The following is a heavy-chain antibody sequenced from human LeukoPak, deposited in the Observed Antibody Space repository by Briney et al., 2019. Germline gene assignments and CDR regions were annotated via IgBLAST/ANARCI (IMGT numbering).Heavy chain of an antibody. CDR2: ISAYNGHT. CDR3: ARGGYYYYMDV. Sequence: GASVKVSCKASGYNFTSSGITWVRQAPGQGLEWMGWISAYNGHTNYAQQFQDRVTMTTDTSTSTAHMDLRSLRYDDTAVYYCARGGYYYYMDVWGKGTTVTVSS. V-gene: IGHV1-18*01. CDR1: GYNFTSSG. D-gene: IGHD3-10*01. J-gene: IGHJ6*03.